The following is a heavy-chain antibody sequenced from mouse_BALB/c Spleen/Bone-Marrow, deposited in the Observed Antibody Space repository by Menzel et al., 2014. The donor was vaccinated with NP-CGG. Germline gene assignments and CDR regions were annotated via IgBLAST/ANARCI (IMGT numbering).Heavy chain of an antibody. J-gene: IGHJ2*01. V-gene: IGHV1S22*01. CDR1: GYTFTSYW. CDR3: TQGY. Sequence: LQQSGSELVRPGASVKLSCKASGYTFTSYWMHWVKQRPGQGLEWIGNIYPGSGSTNYDEKFKSKATLTVDTSSSTAYMQLSSLTSEDSAVYYYTQGYWGQGTTLTVSS. CDR2: IYPGSGST.